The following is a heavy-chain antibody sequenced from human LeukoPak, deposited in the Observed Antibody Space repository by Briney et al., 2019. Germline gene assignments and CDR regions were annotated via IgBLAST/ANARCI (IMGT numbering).Heavy chain of an antibody. V-gene: IGHV4-61*01. CDR2: IYYNGST. Sequence: NPSETLSLTCTVSGGSVSSGNYYWSWIRQPPGKGLEWIGYIYYNGSTNYNPSLKSRVTISVDTSKNQFSLKLSSVTAADTAVYYCARDPNGYFNYWGQGTLATVSS. CDR1: GGSVSSGNYY. CDR3: ARDPNGYFNY. D-gene: IGHD2-8*01. J-gene: IGHJ4*02.